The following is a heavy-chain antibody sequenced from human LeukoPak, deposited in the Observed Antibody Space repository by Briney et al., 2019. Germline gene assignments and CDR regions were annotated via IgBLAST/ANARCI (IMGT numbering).Heavy chain of an antibody. CDR2: INPNSGGT. CDR3: ARSDIVVVPAADWFDP. V-gene: IGHV1-2*02. J-gene: IGHJ5*02. Sequence: ASVKVSCKASGYTFTGYYMHWVRQAPGQGLEWMGWINPNSGGTNYAQKFQGRVTMTRDTSISTAYMELSRLRSDDTAVYYCARSDIVVVPAADWFDPWGQRTLVTVSS. D-gene: IGHD2-2*01. CDR1: GYTFTGYY.